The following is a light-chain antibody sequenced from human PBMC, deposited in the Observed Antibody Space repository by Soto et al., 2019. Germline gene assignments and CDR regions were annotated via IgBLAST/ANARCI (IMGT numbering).Light chain of an antibody. J-gene: IGKJ4*01. CDR3: QQRSLGPLT. V-gene: IGKV3-11*01. CDR1: QSVSNH. CDR2: DAS. Sequence: EVVLTQSPSTLSLSPRERATLSCTATQSVSNHLAWYQHRPGQAPRLLIYDASNRSTDIPARFSGSGSGTDCTLTISSLEPEDSAVYYCQQRSLGPLTFGGGTKVEIK.